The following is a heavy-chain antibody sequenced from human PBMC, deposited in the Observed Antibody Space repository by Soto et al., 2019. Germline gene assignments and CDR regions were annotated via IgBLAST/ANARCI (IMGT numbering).Heavy chain of an antibody. Sequence: SESLSLTCTVSGGSISSGGDYWSWIRQHPGKGLEWIGYIYYSGSTYYNPSLKSRVTISVDTSKNQFSLKLSSVTAADTAVYYCARDTNYYDSSGYYSNWFDPWGQGTLVTVSS. CDR2: IYYSGST. CDR3: ARDTNYYDSSGYYSNWFDP. CDR1: GGSISSGGDY. J-gene: IGHJ5*02. D-gene: IGHD3-22*01. V-gene: IGHV4-31*03.